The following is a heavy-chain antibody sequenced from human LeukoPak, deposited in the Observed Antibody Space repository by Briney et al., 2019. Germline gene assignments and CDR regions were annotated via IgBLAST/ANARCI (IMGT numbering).Heavy chain of an antibody. Sequence: SETLSLTCTVSGGSISNYYWSWIRQPAGKGLEWIGRIYTSGSTNYNPSLKSRVTMSVDTSKNQFSLKLSSVTAADTAVYYCARDVGGWYYDSGNYRSAQGLYFDYWGQGTLVTVSS. V-gene: IGHV4-4*07. CDR3: ARDVGGWYYDSGNYRSAQGLYFDY. J-gene: IGHJ4*02. CDR1: GGSISNYY. D-gene: IGHD3-10*01. CDR2: IYTSGST.